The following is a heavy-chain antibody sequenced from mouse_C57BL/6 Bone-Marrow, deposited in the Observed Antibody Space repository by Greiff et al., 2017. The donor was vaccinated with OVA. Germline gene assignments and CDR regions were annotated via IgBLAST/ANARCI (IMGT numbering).Heavy chain of an antibody. V-gene: IGHV5-2*03. D-gene: IGHD1-1*01. J-gene: IGHJ1*03. CDR1: EYEFPSHD. CDR3: ARLPYYYGSSGLYFDV. Sequence: EVMLVESGGGLVQPGESLKLSCEANEYEFPSHDMSWVRKTPEKRLELVAAINSDGGSTYYPDTMERRFIISRDNTKKTLYLQMSSLRSEDTALYYCARLPYYYGSSGLYFDVWGTGTTVTVSS. CDR2: INSDGGST.